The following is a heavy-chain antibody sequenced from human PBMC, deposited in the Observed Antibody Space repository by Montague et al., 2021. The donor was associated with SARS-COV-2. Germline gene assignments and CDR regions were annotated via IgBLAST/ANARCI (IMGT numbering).Heavy chain of an antibody. Sequence: PALVKPTQTLTLTCTFSGFSLNTSGMCVSWIRQPPGKALEWLARIDWDDNKYYSTSLKTRLTISKDTSKNQVVLTMTNMDPVDTGTYYCARIRSGYGHGWYGRYTYDLDVWGQGTTVIVSS. CDR1: GFSLNTSGMC. CDR3: ARIRSGYGHGWYGRYTYDLDV. V-gene: IGHV2-70*11. D-gene: IGHD2-2*02. CDR2: IDWDDNK. J-gene: IGHJ6*02.